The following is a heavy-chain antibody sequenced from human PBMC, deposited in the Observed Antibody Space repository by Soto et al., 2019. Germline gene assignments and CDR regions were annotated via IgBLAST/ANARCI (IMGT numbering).Heavy chain of an antibody. CDR2: IYSGGST. Sequence: EVQLVESGGGLVQPGGSLRLSCAASGFTVSSNYMSWVRQAPGKGLEWVSVIYSGGSTYYADSVKGRFTISRDNSKNTQDLQTHSLRAEDTAGYYCARARYDDYYMDVWGKGTTVTVSS. CDR1: GFTVSSNY. CDR3: ARARYDDYYMDV. J-gene: IGHJ6*03. V-gene: IGHV3-66*01.